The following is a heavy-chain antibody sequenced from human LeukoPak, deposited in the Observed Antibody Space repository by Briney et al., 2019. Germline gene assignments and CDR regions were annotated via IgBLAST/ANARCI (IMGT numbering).Heavy chain of an antibody. CDR1: GGSFSGYF. D-gene: IGHD3-10*01. CDR3: ARDRATMVRGVIIPNYMDV. Sequence: SETLSLTCAVYGGSFSGYFWSWIRQPPGKGLEWIGEINHSGSTNYNPSLQSRVTISVDTSKNQFSLKLSSVTAADTAVYYCARDRATMVRGVIIPNYMDVWGKGTTVSVSS. V-gene: IGHV4-34*01. J-gene: IGHJ6*03. CDR2: INHSGST.